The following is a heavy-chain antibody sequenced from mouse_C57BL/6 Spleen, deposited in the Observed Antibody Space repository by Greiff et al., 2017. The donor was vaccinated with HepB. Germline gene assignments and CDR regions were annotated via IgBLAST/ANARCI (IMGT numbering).Heavy chain of an antibody. D-gene: IGHD2-5*01. CDR2: IWSDGST. CDR3: ARHAGIYSNYAMDY. V-gene: IGHV2-6-1*01. J-gene: IGHJ4*01. CDR1: GFSLTSYG. Sequence: VKLMESGPGLVAPSQSLSITCTVSGFSLTSYGVHWVRQPPGKGLEWLVVIWSDGSTTYNSALKSRLSISKDNSKSQVFLKMNSLQTDDTAMYYCARHAGIYSNYAMDYWGQGTSVTVSS.